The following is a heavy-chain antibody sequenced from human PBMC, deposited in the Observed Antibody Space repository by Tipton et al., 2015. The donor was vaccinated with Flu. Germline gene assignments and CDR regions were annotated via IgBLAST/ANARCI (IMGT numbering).Heavy chain of an antibody. Sequence: SLRLSCAASGFTFSSYSMNWVRQAPGKGLEWVSYISSSSSAIYYADSVRGRFTNSRDNAKNSLYLQMNSLRAEDTAVYYCARGGYCSSTSCQTSTFEYWGQGTLVTVSS. CDR1: GFTFSSYS. J-gene: IGHJ4*02. V-gene: IGHV3-48*01. D-gene: IGHD2-2*01. CDR3: ARGGYCSSTSCQTSTFEY. CDR2: ISSSSSAI.